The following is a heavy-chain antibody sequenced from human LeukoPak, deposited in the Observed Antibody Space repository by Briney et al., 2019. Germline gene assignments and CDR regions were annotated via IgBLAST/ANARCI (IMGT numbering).Heavy chain of an antibody. Sequence: PGGSLRLSCAVSGLTFRSFWMSWVRQAPGKGLEWVANINQDGSEKSFVDSVKGRFTIARDNSKNSLHLQMNTLRAEDTALYSCARERDGRFFDYWGQGTLVTVSS. J-gene: IGHJ4*02. CDR1: GLTFRSFW. D-gene: IGHD5-24*01. CDR2: INQDGSEK. V-gene: IGHV3-7*01. CDR3: ARERDGRFFDY.